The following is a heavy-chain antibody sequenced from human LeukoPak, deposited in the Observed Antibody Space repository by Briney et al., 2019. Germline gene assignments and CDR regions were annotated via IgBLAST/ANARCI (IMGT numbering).Heavy chain of an antibody. CDR1: GFTFSSYW. CDR3: ARVVKSGRSYYFDY. Sequence: PGGSLRLSCAASGFTFSSYWMSWVRQAPGKGLEWVANIKQDGSEKYYVDSVKGRFTISRDNAKNSLYLQMNSLRAGDTAVYYCARVVKSGRSYYFDYWGQGTLVTVSS. V-gene: IGHV3-7*01. CDR2: IKQDGSEK. D-gene: IGHD3-3*01. J-gene: IGHJ4*02.